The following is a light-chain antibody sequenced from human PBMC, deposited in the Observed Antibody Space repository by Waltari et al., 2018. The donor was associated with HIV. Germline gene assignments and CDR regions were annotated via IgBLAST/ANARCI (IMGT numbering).Light chain of an antibody. CDR1: SSDVGDYNS. Sequence: QSALTQPRSVSGSPGQSVTISCTGTSSDVGDYNSVSWYQQHPGKAPTLMIYDVSKWPSGVPDRFSGSKSGNTASLNISGLQAEDEADYYCCSYAGTYTYVFGTGTKVTVL. J-gene: IGLJ1*01. V-gene: IGLV2-11*01. CDR2: DVS. CDR3: CSYAGTYTYV.